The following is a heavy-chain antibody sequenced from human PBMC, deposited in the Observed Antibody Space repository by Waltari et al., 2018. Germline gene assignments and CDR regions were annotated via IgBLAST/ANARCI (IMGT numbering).Heavy chain of an antibody. CDR3: GRIAFGDDGGYFQH. D-gene: IGHD4-17*01. J-gene: IGHJ1*01. CDR2: MQYRGST. Sequence: QLQLQESGPGLVKPSETLSLTCPVSCGSISTNYNWGWIRQPPGKGLEWMGNMQYRGSTFYNPSLKSRVTISLDTSKNQFSLRLSSVGAADTAVYFCGRIAFGDDGGYFQHWGQGTLVTVSS. CDR1: CGSISTNYN. V-gene: IGHV4-39*01.